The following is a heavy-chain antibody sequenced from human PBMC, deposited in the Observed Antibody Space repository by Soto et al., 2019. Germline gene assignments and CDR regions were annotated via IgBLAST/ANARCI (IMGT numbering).Heavy chain of an antibody. Sequence: GGSLRLSCAASGLTVSSSYMSWVRQAPGKGLQWVSVIYSAGSTYYANSVKGRFTISRDISTNMVYLQMSSLTDEDTAVYYCARARWPESSSAKFFDNWGQGALVTVSS. V-gene: IGHV3-53*01. D-gene: IGHD6-13*01. CDR3: ARARWPESSSAKFFDN. CDR2: IYSAGST. J-gene: IGHJ4*02. CDR1: GLTVSSSY.